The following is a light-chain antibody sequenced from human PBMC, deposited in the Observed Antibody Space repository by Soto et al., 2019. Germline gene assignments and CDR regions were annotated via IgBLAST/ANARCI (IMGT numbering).Light chain of an antibody. CDR3: QKYNGSPPET. CDR2: AAS. Sequence: DIELTQSPSSLSSTLGDRVTISCRASQDVSNYLAWHQQKPGKAPRLLIYAASTLQPGVPARFSGSGSGTDFTLTISSLEPEDFAIYYCQKYNGSPPETFGQGTKVAIK. CDR1: QDVSNY. V-gene: IGKV1-27*01. J-gene: IGKJ3*01.